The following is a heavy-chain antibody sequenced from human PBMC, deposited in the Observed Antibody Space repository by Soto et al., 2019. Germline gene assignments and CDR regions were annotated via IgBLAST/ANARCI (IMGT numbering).Heavy chain of an antibody. Sequence: QITLKESGPTLVKPTQTLTQTCTFSGFSLTTRGVGVGWIRQPPGKALEWLALIYWDDDKRYSPSLKSRLTITKDTSKNQVVLTLTNMDPVDTATYYCAHVPGSGQLLYSYYYYMDVWGKGATVAVS. V-gene: IGHV2-5*02. J-gene: IGHJ6*03. D-gene: IGHD3-10*01. CDR1: GFSLTTRGVG. CDR2: IYWDDDK. CDR3: AHVPGSGQLLYSYYYYMDV.